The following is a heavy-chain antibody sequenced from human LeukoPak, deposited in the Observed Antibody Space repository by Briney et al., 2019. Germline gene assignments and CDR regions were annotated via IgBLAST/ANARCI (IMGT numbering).Heavy chain of an antibody. CDR2: ISGSGGST. CDR3: AKHRYFMTAANDAFGI. J-gene: IGHJ3*02. CDR1: GFTFSSYG. Sequence: GGSLRLSCAASGFTFSSYGVSWVRQAPGKGLEWVSAISGSGGSTYYADSVKGRFTISRDNSKNTLYLQMNSLRAEDTALYYCAKHRYFMTAANDAFGIWGQGTMVTVSS. D-gene: IGHD6-13*01. V-gene: IGHV3-23*01.